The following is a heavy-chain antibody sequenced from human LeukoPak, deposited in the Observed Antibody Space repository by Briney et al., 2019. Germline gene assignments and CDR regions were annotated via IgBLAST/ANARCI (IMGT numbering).Heavy chain of an antibody. D-gene: IGHD6-13*01. Sequence: ASVKVSCKASGYTFTGYYMHWVRQAPGQGLEWMGWINPNSGGTNYAQKFQGRVTMTRDTSISTAYMELSRLRSDDTAVYYCARLSSSWYHHFDYWGQGTLVTVSS. CDR1: GYTFTGYY. J-gene: IGHJ4*02. CDR3: ARLSSSWYHHFDY. CDR2: INPNSGGT. V-gene: IGHV1-2*02.